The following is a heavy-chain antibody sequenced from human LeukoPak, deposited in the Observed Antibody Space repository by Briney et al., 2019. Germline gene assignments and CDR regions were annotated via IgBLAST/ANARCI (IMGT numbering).Heavy chain of an antibody. CDR3: ARACSSGFNWFDP. J-gene: IGHJ5*02. V-gene: IGHV1-69*13. CDR2: IIPIFGTA. Sequence: SVKVSCRASGGTXSSYAISGVRQAPGQGLEWMGGIIPIFGTANYAQKFQGRVTITADESTSTAYMELSSLRSEDTAVYYCARACSSGFNWFDPWGQGTLVTVSS. CDR1: GGTXSSYA. D-gene: IGHD6-19*01.